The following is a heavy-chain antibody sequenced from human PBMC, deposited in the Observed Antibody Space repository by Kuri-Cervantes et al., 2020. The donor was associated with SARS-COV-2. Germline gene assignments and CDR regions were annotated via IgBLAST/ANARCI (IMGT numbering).Heavy chain of an antibody. V-gene: IGHV4-39*07. CDR2: INHSGST. Sequence: GSLRLSCTVSGGSISSSSYYWSWIRQPPGKGLEWIGEINHSGSTNYNPSLKSRVTISVDTSKNQFSLKLSSVTAADTAVYYCARVDHSSRKNRTPEFLFDYWGQGTLVTVSS. CDR3: ARVDHSSRKNRTPEFLFDY. D-gene: IGHD6-13*01. J-gene: IGHJ4*02. CDR1: GGSISSSSYY.